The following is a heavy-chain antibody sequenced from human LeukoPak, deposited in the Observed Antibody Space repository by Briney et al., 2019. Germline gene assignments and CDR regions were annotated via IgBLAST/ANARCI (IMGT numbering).Heavy chain of an antibody. CDR1: GFTFSTYS. Sequence: PGGSLRLSCTPSGFTFSTYSLNWVRQAPGKGLESVSFISSTSSHIYYADSVKGRLTISRDNAKNSLYLQMSSLGAEDTAVYYCARGERGSSYGALDHWGQGALVTVSS. CDR2: ISSTSSHI. D-gene: IGHD5-18*01. J-gene: IGHJ4*02. CDR3: ARGERGSSYGALDH. V-gene: IGHV3-21*01.